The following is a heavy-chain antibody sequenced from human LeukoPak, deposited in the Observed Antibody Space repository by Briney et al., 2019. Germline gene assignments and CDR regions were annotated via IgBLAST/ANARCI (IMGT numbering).Heavy chain of an antibody. CDR3: AREDNGYDYGDC. Sequence: GGSLRLSCAASGFTFSSYEMNRVRQAPGKGLEWVSYISSSGSAIYYADSVKGRFTISRDNAQNSLYLQTNSLRAEDTAVYYCAREDNGYDYGDCWGQGTLVTVSS. CDR2: ISSSGSAI. D-gene: IGHD5-12*01. V-gene: IGHV3-48*03. J-gene: IGHJ4*02. CDR1: GFTFSSYE.